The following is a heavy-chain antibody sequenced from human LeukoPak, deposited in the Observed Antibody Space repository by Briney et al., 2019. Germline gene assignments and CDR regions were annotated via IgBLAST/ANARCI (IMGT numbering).Heavy chain of an antibody. CDR2: IIPIFGTA. CDR3: ARESPDTYYYYYMDV. J-gene: IGHJ6*03. V-gene: IGHV1-69*05. D-gene: IGHD3-9*01. Sequence: ASVKVSCKASGGTFSSYAISWVRQAPGQGLEWMGGIIPIFGTANYAQKFQGRVTITTDESTSTAYMELSSLRSEDTAVYYCARESPDTYYYYYMDVWGKGTTVTVSS. CDR1: GGTFSSYA.